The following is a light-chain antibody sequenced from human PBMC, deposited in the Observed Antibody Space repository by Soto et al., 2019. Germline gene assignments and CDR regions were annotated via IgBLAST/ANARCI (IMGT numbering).Light chain of an antibody. CDR2: DAS. CDR3: QQFYDYPLT. J-gene: IGKJ4*01. V-gene: IGKV1D-13*01. Sequence: AIQLTQSPSSLSASVGDRVTITCRASHAFSSALALYQQKPGKPPKLLIYDASSLESGVPSRFSGSGSGTDFTLTISSLQPEDFATYYCQQFYDYPLTFGGGTKVDIK. CDR1: HAFSSA.